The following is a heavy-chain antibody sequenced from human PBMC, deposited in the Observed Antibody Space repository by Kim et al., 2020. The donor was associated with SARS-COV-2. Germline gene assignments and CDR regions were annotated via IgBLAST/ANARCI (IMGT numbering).Heavy chain of an antibody. J-gene: IGHJ6*02. CDR3: ASSGYCSSTRCNYVGKPDYYYYLMDV. Sequence: SETLSLTCAVSGGSFSGYYWSWIRQPPGKGLEWIGEINHGGFTNYNPSLKSRVTISVDTSKIQFSLRLNSVTAADTAVYYCASSGYCSSTRCNYVGKPDYYYYLMDVWGQGTTVTVSS. CDR2: INHGGFT. CDR1: GGSFSGYY. V-gene: IGHV4-34*01. D-gene: IGHD2-2*01.